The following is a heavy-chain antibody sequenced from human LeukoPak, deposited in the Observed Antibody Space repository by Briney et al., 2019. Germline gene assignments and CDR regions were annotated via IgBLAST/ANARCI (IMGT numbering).Heavy chain of an antibody. Sequence: SVKVSCKASGGTFSSYAISWVRQAPGQGLEWMGRIIPILGIANYAQKFQGRVTITADKSTSTAYMEQSSLRSEDTAVYYCARPRGSSSWYGAYYFDYWGQGTLVTVSS. CDR3: ARPRGSSSWYGAYYFDY. D-gene: IGHD6-13*01. CDR2: IIPILGIA. CDR1: GGTFSSYA. J-gene: IGHJ4*02. V-gene: IGHV1-69*04.